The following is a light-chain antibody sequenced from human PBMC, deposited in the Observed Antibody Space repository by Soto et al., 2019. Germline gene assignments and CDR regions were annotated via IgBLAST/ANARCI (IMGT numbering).Light chain of an antibody. J-gene: IGKJ2*01. CDR3: QQRSNWPRT. CDR2: DAS. CDR1: QDINKY. V-gene: IGKV1-33*01. Sequence: DIQMTQSPSSLSASVGDRVTITCQASQDINKYLNWYQQKPGKAPKLLIYDASNLEPGVPSRFSGSGSGTDFTLTISSLEPEDFAVYYCQQRSNWPRTFGQGTKLEIK.